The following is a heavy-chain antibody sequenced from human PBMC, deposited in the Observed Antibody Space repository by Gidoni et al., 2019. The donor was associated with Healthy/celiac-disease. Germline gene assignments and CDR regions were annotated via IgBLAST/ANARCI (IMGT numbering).Heavy chain of an antibody. CDR3: ARDADYDILTEVYYYYGMDV. V-gene: IGHV4-38-2*02. Sequence: QVQLQESGPGLVKPSETLSLTCAVSGYSISSGYYWGWIRQPPGKGLEWIGSIYHSGSTYYNPSLKSRVTISVDTSKNQFSLKLSSVTAADTAVYYCARDADYDILTEVYYYYGMDVWGQGTTVTVSS. J-gene: IGHJ6*02. CDR2: IYHSGST. D-gene: IGHD3-9*01. CDR1: GYSISSGYY.